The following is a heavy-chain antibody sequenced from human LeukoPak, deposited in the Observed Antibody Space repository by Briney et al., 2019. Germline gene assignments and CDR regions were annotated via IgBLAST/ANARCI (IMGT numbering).Heavy chain of an antibody. V-gene: IGHV3-23*01. Sequence: GGSLRLSCAASGFTFRNYAMTWVRQAPGKGLEWVSGITGSGGGTCYADSVRGRFTISRDNSKNTLYLQMNSLRAEDTAVYYCAPRRETYSFFDYWGQGTLVTVSS. J-gene: IGHJ4*02. CDR1: GFTFRNYA. CDR3: APRRETYSFFDY. D-gene: IGHD5-24*01. CDR2: ITGSGGGT.